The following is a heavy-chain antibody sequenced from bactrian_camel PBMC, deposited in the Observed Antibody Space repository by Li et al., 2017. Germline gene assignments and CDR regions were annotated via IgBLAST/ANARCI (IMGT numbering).Heavy chain of an antibody. J-gene: IGHJ4*01. D-gene: IGHD1*01. CDR3: AARQPCRVWLGYEDPGEYNI. V-gene: IGHV3S1*01. Sequence: VQLVESGGGSVQAGGSLRLSCAASGYTYNRNCMAWFRQSPGKEREGVARIATGSGNTYYADSVKGRFTISQDNTKNVLYLQMNSLQPEDTAMYYCAARQPCRVWLGYEDPGEYNIWGQGTQVTVS. CDR1: GYTYNRNC. CDR2: IATGSGNT.